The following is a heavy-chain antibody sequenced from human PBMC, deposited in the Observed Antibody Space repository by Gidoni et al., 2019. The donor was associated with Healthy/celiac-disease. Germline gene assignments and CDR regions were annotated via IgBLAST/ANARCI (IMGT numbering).Heavy chain of an antibody. D-gene: IGHD4-17*01. Sequence: QVQLQESGPGLVKPSETLSLTCAVSGYSISSGYYWGWLRQPPGKGLEWIGSIYHSGSTYYNPSLKSRVTISVDTSKNQFSLKLSSVTAADTAVYYCASAAGTVTTNYYYGMDVWGQGTTVTVSS. V-gene: IGHV4-38-2*01. CDR1: GYSISSGYY. CDR2: IYHSGST. CDR3: ASAAGTVTTNYYYGMDV. J-gene: IGHJ6*02.